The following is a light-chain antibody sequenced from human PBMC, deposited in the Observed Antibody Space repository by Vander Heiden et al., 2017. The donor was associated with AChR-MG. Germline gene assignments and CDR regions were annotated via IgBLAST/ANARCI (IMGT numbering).Light chain of an antibody. V-gene: IGKV3-15*01. CDR1: PSVSSN. CDR2: GAS. J-gene: IGKJ1*01. CDR3: QQYNNWPPGT. Sequence: EIVMTQSPATLSVSPRERATLACRASPSVSSNLAWYQQKPGQAPGLLIYGASTRATGIPARFSGSGSGTEFTLTISSLQSEDFAVYYCQQYNNWPPGTFGQGTKVEIK.